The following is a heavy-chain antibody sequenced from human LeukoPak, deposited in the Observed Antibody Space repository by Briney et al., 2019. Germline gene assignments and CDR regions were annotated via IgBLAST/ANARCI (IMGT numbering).Heavy chain of an antibody. Sequence: GGSLRLSCAASGLTFSSSWMTWVRQAPGKGLEWVANIKEDASETNYVGSAMGRFAISRDNAKNTLYLQMNSLRVEDTAIYYCTSGSPLDYWGQGTQVTVSS. D-gene: IGHD1-26*01. CDR1: GLTFSSSW. CDR2: IKEDASET. CDR3: TSGSPLDY. J-gene: IGHJ4*02. V-gene: IGHV3-7*01.